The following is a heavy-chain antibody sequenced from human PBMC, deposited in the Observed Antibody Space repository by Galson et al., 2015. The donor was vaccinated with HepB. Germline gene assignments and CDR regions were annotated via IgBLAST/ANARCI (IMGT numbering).Heavy chain of an antibody. Sequence: SVKVSCKASGYTFSSNGITWVRQAPGQGFEWMGWISAYSGHTDYAPKLQDRVTLTTDTSTSTAYMELRSLSSDDTAIYYCARGGADHCSSTSCYGDQWGQGTLVTVSS. J-gene: IGHJ4*02. CDR3: ARGGADHCSSTSCYGDQ. D-gene: IGHD2-2*01. CDR2: ISAYSGHT. V-gene: IGHV1-18*04. CDR1: GYTFSSNG.